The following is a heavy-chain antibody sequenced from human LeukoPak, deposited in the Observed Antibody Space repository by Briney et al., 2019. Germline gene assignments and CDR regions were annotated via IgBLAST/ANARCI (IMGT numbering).Heavy chain of an antibody. J-gene: IGHJ4*02. D-gene: IGHD2-8*02. CDR2: INHSGST. CDR3: ARGPGPGTYFDY. Sequence: SETLSLTCAVYGGSFSGYYWSWIRQPPGKGLEWIGEINHSGSTNYNPSLKSRVTISVDTSKNQFSLKLSSVTAADTAVYYCARGPGPGTYFDYWGQGTLVTVSS. CDR1: GGSFSGYY. V-gene: IGHV4-34*01.